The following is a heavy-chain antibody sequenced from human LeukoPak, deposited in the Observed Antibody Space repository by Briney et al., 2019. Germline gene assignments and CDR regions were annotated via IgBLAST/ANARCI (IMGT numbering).Heavy chain of an antibody. CDR1: RFTFSSYG. V-gene: IGHV3-30*02. CDR2: IRYDRSTK. D-gene: IGHD3-22*01. CDR3: STDPRLLLY. J-gene: IGHJ4*01. Sequence: GGSLRLSCAASRFTFSSYGMHWVRQAPGKGLEWVAFIRYDRSTKYNTDSVKGRFTISRDNAKKSLYLQMNSLRPDDTALYYCSTDPRLLLYWGHGTLVTVSS.